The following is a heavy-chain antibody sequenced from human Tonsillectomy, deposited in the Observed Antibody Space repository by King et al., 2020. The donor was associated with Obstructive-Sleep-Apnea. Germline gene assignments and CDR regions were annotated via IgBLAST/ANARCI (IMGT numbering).Heavy chain of an antibody. D-gene: IGHD3-10*01. V-gene: IGHV3-7*01. CDR3: AGGDSGSYYRPYFLDY. Sequence: VQLVESGGGLVQPGGSLRLSCAGSTFTFSSYWMSWVRQAPGKGLEWVANIKQGGSEKYYVDSVKGRFTISRDNAKNSLYLQMNSLTAEDTAVYYCAGGDSGSYYRPYFLDYWGQGTLVTVSS. CDR2: IKQGGSEK. J-gene: IGHJ4*02. CDR1: TFTFSSYW.